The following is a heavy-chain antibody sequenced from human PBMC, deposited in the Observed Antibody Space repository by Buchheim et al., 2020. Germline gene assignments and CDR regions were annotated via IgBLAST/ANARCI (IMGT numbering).Heavy chain of an antibody. CDR1: GYSFTTYW. D-gene: IGHD2-15*01. CDR2: IDPSDSYT. CDR3: ARHDGYCSGGSCHYFGMDV. V-gene: IGHV5-10-1*01. Sequence: EVQLVQSGAEVKKPGESLRISCKGSGYSFTTYWINWVRQMPGKGLEWMGRIDPSDSYTNYSPSFQGHVKISADKSIGTAYLQWSSLKASDTAIYYCARHDGYCSGGSCHYFGMDVWGQGTT. J-gene: IGHJ6*02.